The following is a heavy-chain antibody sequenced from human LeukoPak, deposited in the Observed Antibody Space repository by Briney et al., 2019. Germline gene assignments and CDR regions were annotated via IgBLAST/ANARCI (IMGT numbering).Heavy chain of an antibody. D-gene: IGHD6-19*01. CDR1: GFTSSSYW. CDR3: ARDVRSRGWYGY. Sequence: GGSLRLSCAASGFTSSSYWMSWVRQAPGKGLEWVANIKQDGREKYYVDSWKGRFSISRDNAKNSLYLQMNSLRAEDTAVYYCARDVRSRGWYGYWGQGTLVTVSS. CDR2: IKQDGREK. V-gene: IGHV3-7*01. J-gene: IGHJ4*02.